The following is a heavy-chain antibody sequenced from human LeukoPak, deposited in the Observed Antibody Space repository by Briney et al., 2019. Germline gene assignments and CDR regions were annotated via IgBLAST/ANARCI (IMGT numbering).Heavy chain of an antibody. CDR2: IIPILGIA. CDR3: ARGLRFGAIDY. CDR1: GGTFSSYA. D-gene: IGHD3-16*01. J-gene: IGHJ4*02. Sequence: SVKVSCKASGGTFSSYAISWVRQAPGQGLEWMGRIIPILGIANYAQKFQGRVTITADKSTSAAYMELSSLRSEDTAVYYCARGLRFGAIDYWGQGTLVTVSS. V-gene: IGHV1-69*04.